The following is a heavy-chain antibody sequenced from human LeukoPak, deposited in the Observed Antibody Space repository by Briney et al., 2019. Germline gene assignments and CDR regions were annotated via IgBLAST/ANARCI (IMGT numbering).Heavy chain of an antibody. J-gene: IGHJ1*01. CDR1: GDSVSSNSAA. CDR2: TYYRSKWYN. CDR3: ARDTYSSSPGFFQH. V-gene: IGHV6-1*01. D-gene: IGHD6-13*01. Sequence: SQNLSLNCAISGDSVSSNSAAWNWIRQSPSRGLEWLGRTYYRSKWYNDYAVSVISRITIDPDTSKNQFSLQLNSVTPEDTAVYYCARDTYSSSPGFFQHWGQGTLVTVSS.